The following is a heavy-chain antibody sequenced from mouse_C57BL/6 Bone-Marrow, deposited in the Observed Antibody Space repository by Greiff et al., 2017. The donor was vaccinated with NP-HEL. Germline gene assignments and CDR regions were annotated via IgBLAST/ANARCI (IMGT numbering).Heavy chain of an antibody. Sequence: QVQLQQSGPELVKPGASVKISCKASGYTFPDYYINWVKQRPGQGLEWIGWIFPGSGSTYYNEKFKGKATLTVDKSSSTAYMLLSSLTSEDSAVYFCARSQVWDYYVRRYFDYWGQGTTLTVSS. CDR3: ARSQVWDYYVRRYFDY. CDR2: IFPGSGST. CDR1: GYTFPDYY. D-gene: IGHD1-1*01. V-gene: IGHV1-75*01. J-gene: IGHJ2*01.